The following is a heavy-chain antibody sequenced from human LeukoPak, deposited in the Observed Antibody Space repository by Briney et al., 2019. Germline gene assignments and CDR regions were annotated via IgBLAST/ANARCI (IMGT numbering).Heavy chain of an antibody. V-gene: IGHV1-18*01. CDR1: GYTFTSYG. CDR3: ASGGVVIQSSSYFDY. CDR2: ISAYNGNT. D-gene: IGHD3-3*01. Sequence: ASVKVSCKASGYTFTSYGISWVRQAPGQGLEWMGWISAYNGNTNYAQKFQGRVTITADESTSTAYMELSSLRSEDTAVYYCASGGVVIQSSSYFDYWGQGTLVTVSS. J-gene: IGHJ4*02.